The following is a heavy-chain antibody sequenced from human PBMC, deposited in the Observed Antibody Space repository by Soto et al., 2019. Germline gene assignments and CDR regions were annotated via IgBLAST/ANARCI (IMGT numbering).Heavy chain of an antibody. V-gene: IGHV3-11*05. CDR2: ISSSSSYT. CDR1: GFTFSDYY. CDR3: AREDSYGYRY. Sequence: GGFLRLSCAASGFTFSDYYMSWIRQAPGKGLEWVSYISSSSSYTNYADSVKGRFTISRDNAKSSLYLQMNSLRAEDTAVYYCAREDSYGYRYWGQGTLVTVSS. D-gene: IGHD5-18*01. J-gene: IGHJ4*02.